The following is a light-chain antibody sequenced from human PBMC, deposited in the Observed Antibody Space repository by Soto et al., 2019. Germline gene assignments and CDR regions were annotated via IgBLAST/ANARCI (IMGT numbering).Light chain of an antibody. J-gene: IGKJ5*01. V-gene: IGKV1-5*03. CDR1: QSISSW. CDR2: KAS. CDR3: QQYHSYPIT. Sequence: DIQMTQSPSTLSASVGDRVTITCRASQSISSWLAWYQQKPGKAPKLLIYKASSLESGVPSRFSGSGSGTEFTLTISSLQPDDFATYYCQQYHSYPITFGQGTLLEIK.